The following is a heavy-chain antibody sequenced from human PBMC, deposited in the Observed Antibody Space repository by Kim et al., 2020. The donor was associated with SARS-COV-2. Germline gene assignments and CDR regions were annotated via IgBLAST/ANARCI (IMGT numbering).Heavy chain of an antibody. J-gene: IGHJ4*02. Sequence: YNPSLKSRVTISIDTSKNKFSLNLNSVTAADTAFDYCARILTGAGATFDSWGQGTLVTVSS. CDR3: ARILTGAGATFDS. D-gene: IGHD3-9*01. V-gene: IGHV4-59*01.